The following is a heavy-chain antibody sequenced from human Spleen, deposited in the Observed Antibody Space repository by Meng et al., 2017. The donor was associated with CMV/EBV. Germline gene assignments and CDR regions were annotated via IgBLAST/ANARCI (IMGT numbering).Heavy chain of an antibody. V-gene: IGHV3-48*04. CDR2: ISSSGSSK. J-gene: IGHJ6*02. D-gene: IGHD3-10*01. CDR1: GFTFEDYG. CDR3: AKSKYYGLGSYPQYHGMDV. Sequence: GGSLRLSCAASGFTFEDYGMEWVRQAPGKGLEWVSYISSSGSSKHYADSVKGRFTISRDNPKNSLHLQMNSLGAEDTAVYYCAKSKYYGLGSYPQYHGMDVWGQGTTVTVSS.